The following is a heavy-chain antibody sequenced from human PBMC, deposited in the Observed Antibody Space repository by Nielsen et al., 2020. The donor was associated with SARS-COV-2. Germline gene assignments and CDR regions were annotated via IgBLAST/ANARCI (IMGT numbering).Heavy chain of an antibody. D-gene: IGHD3-10*01. V-gene: IGHV4-39*01. Sequence: SETLSLTCTVSGGSISSSSYYWGWISQPPGKGLEWIGSIYYSGSTYYNPSLKSRVTISVDTSKNQFSLKLSSVTAADTAVYYCASYGPSTGTGRFDYWGQGTLVTVSS. J-gene: IGHJ4*02. CDR3: ASYGPSTGTGRFDY. CDR2: IYYSGST. CDR1: GGSISSSSYY.